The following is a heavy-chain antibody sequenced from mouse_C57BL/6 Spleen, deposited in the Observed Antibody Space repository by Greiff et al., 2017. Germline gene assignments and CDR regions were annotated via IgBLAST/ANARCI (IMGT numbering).Heavy chain of an antibody. Sequence: QVQLQQPGAELVRPGTSVKLSCKASGYTFTSYWMHWVKQRPGQGLEWIGVIDPSDSYTNYNQKFKGKATLTVDTSSSTAYMQLSSLTSEDSAVXYCAREPGADWGQGTLVTVSA. CDR2: IDPSDSYT. CDR3: AREPGAD. CDR1: GYTFTSYW. V-gene: IGHV1-59*01. J-gene: IGHJ3*01.